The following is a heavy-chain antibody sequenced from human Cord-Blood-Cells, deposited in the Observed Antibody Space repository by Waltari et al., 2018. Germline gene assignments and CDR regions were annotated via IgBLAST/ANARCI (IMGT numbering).Heavy chain of an antibody. CDR2: INPNSGGT. CDR1: GYTFTGYY. CDR3: ARDSGSYFSAFDI. V-gene: IGHV1-2*04. J-gene: IGHJ3*02. Sequence: QVQLVQSGAEVKKPGASVKVSCKASGYTFTGYYMHWVRQAPGQGLEWMGWINPNSGGTNYAQKFQGWVTMTRDTSISTVYMELSRLRSDDTAVYYCARDSGSYFSAFDIWGQGTMVTVSS. D-gene: IGHD1-26*01.